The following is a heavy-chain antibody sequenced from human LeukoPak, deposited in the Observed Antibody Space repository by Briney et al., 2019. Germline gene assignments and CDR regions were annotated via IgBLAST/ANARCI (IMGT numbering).Heavy chain of an antibody. CDR2: IKQDGSEK. J-gene: IGHJ4*02. D-gene: IGHD4-17*01. CDR1: GFTFNSYW. V-gene: IGHV3-7*01. CDR3: ARGDHGDYGDQRQFDY. Sequence: GALRLSCAASGFTFNSYWMSWVRQAPGKGLEWEANIKQDGSEKYYVDSVKGRFTISRDNAKNSLYLQMNSLRAEDTAVYYCARGDHGDYGDQRQFDYWGQGTLVTVSS.